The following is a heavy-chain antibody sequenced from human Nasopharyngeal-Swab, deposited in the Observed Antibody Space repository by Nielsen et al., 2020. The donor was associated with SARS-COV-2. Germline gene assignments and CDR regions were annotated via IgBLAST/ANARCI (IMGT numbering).Heavy chain of an antibody. CDR2: IGTAGDT. D-gene: IGHD4-23*01. CDR1: GFTFSSYD. CDR3: ASGTVTLLHY. V-gene: IGHV3-13*01. Sequence: GGSLRLSCAASGFTFSSYDMHWVRQAPGKGLEWVSAIGTAGDTYYPGSVKRRCAISRENAKNSLYLQMNSLRAEDTAVYYCASGTVTLLHYWGQGTLVTVSS. J-gene: IGHJ4*02.